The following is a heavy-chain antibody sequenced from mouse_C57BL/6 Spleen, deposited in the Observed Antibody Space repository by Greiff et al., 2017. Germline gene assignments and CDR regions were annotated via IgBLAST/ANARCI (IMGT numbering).Heavy chain of an antibody. D-gene: IGHD1-1*01. CDR1: GYTFTDYY. J-gene: IGHJ4*01. Sequence: LVESGAELVRPGASVKLYCKASGYTFTDYYINWVKQRPGQGLEWIARIYPGSGNTYYNEKFKGKATLTAEKSSSTAYMQLSSLTSEDSAVYFCARKGDYGSSYDAMDYWGQGTSVTVSS. CDR2: IYPGSGNT. V-gene: IGHV1-76*01. CDR3: ARKGDYGSSYDAMDY.